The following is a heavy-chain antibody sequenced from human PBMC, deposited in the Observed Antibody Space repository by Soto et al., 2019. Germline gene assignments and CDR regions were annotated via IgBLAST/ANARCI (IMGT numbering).Heavy chain of an antibody. J-gene: IGHJ4*02. CDR1: GFTFSSYS. V-gene: IGHV3-21*01. CDR2: ISSSSSYI. D-gene: IGHD6-13*01. Sequence: PGGSLRLSCAASGFTFSSYSMNWVRQAPGKGLEWVSSISSSSSYIYYADSVEGRFTISRDNAKNSRYLQMNSLRAEDTAVYYCARDRRRYSGSWYLFYCWGQETLVTVPS. CDR3: ARDRRRYSGSWYLFYC.